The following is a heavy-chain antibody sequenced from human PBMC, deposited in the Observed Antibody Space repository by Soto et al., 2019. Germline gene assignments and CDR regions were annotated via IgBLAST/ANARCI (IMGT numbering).Heavy chain of an antibody. CDR3: ARGGAGPVDL. V-gene: IGHV1-69*02. CDR1: GGTFSSYT. J-gene: IGHJ3*01. CDR2: IIPILGIA. D-gene: IGHD6-19*01. Sequence: QVQLVQSGAEVKKPGSSVKVSCKASGGTFSSYTISWVRQAPGQGLEWMGRIIPILGIANYAQKFQGRVTIAARNTTGPAYMGLDSLGSEDKAGYCWARGGAGPVDLWGQGTMVTGSS.